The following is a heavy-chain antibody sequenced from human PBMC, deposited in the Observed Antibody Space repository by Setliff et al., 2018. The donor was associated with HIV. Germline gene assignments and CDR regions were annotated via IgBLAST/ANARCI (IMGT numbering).Heavy chain of an antibody. Sequence: GGSLRLSCAASGFPFSTYAMNWVRQAPGKGLEWVSAISDSGDNTYYADSVKGQVTLSVDKSISTAYLQWSSLKASDTAMYYCATPISITSGSAFDYWGQGTLVTVSS. V-gene: IGHV3-23*01. CDR1: GFPFSTYA. CDR2: ISDSGDNT. CDR3: ATPISITSGSAFDY. D-gene: IGHD2-2*01. J-gene: IGHJ4*02.